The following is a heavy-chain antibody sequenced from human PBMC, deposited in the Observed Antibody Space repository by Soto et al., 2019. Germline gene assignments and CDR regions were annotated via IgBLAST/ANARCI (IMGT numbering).Heavy chain of an antibody. CDR1: GFAFIFYG. V-gene: IGHV3-30*18. CDR2: ISYDGDNK. CDR3: AKGSSPYYYYYGMDV. Sequence: PGGSLRLSCAASGFAFIFYGMHCFRHSPFKGLEWVAVISYDGDNKYYADSVKGRFTISRDTSKNTLYLQMNSLRVEDTAVYHCAKGSSPYYYYYGMDVWGQGTTVTVSS. J-gene: IGHJ6*02. D-gene: IGHD3-16*01.